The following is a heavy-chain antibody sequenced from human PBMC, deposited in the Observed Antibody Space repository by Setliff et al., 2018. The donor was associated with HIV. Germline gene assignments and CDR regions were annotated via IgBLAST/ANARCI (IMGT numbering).Heavy chain of an antibody. CDR1: GGSINSGGYY. J-gene: IGHJ2*01. CDR3: ARDLQRGTYWYFDV. V-gene: IGHV4-31*03. CDR2: IYYSGSV. Sequence: KASETLSLTCTVSGGSINSGGYYWGWIRQFPGKGLEWIGYIYYSGSVYYNPSLKNRATISLATSNRQFSLKLNSVTAADTAVYYCARDLQRGTYWYFDVWGRGTLVTVSS.